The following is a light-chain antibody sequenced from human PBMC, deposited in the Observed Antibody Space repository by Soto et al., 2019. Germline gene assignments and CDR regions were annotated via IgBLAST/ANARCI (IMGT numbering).Light chain of an antibody. Sequence: QSVLTQPPSLSGTPGQTVTISRIGSRSNIGSAIVHWYQQLPGTAPKHVIYMNSQRPSGVPDRFSASKSGTSASLVITGLRPEDEADYYCVAWDDNLSSRVFGGGTKLTVL. CDR1: RSNIGSAI. CDR3: VAWDDNLSSRV. CDR2: MNS. V-gene: IGLV1-47*01. J-gene: IGLJ3*02.